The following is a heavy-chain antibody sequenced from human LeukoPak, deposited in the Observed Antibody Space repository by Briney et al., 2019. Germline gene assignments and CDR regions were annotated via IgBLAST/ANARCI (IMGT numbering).Heavy chain of an antibody. J-gene: IGHJ4*02. CDR2: INTDGSST. CDR1: GFTFSSYS. D-gene: IGHD2-2*01. V-gene: IGHV3-74*01. Sequence: PGGSLRLSCAASGFTFSSYSMNWVRQAPGKGLVWVSRINTDGSSTNYADSVKGRFTISRDNAKNTLYLQMSSLRAEDTAVYYCAREYCTKTSCFNYWGQGTLVTVSS. CDR3: AREYCTKTSCFNY.